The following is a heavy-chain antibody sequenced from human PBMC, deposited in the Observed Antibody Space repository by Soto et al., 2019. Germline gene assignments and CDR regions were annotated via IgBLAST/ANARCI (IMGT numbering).Heavy chain of an antibody. CDR1: GFTFNNYA. CDR2: ISDTGGTT. J-gene: IGHJ5*02. D-gene: IGHD3-16*02. CDR3: AKGDFRPRNYHSTALSS. Sequence: EVQLLESGGDLVQPGGSLRLSCVASGFTFNNYAMNWVRQAPGKGLEWVSTISDTGGTTYYADSAKGRFTISRDGFGNTLYLQMNSLGAGDTAVYYCAKGDFRPRNYHSTALSSWGRGTLVTVSS. V-gene: IGHV3-23*01.